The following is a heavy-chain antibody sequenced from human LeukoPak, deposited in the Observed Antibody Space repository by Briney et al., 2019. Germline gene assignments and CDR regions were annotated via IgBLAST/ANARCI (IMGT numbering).Heavy chain of an antibody. V-gene: IGHV3-23*01. CDR1: GCTFSSYF. Sequence: GGSLRLSCAASGCTFSSYFMNWVRQAPGKGLEWVGAISGSGSGTYYAYSVKGRFTISRANYKNTLYLPMNSLRAADTAVYYCAKVYTGIDYWGQGTLVTVSS. D-gene: IGHD2-2*02. J-gene: IGHJ4*02. CDR2: ISGSGSGT. CDR3: AKVYTGIDY.